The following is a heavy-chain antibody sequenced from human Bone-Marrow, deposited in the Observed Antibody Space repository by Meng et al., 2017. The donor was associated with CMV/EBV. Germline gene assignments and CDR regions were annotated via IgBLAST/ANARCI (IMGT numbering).Heavy chain of an antibody. CDR3: ARDPGIAARRHHYYYGMDG. Sequence: ASVKVSCKAFGYSFSSYGITWVRQAPGQGLEWMGWISPHNGDTDYAQKFQGRVTMTTDTSTSTAYMELRSLRSDDTAVYYCARDPGIAARRHHYYYGMDGWGQGTTVTVSS. V-gene: IGHV1-18*01. D-gene: IGHD6-6*01. CDR1: GYSFSSYG. J-gene: IGHJ6*02. CDR2: ISPHNGDT.